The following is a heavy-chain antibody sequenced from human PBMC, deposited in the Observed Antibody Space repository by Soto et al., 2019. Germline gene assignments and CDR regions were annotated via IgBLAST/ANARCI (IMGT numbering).Heavy chain of an antibody. J-gene: IGHJ6*02. CDR2: ISGYNGNT. Sequence: QVQLVQSGAEVKKPGASVKVSCKASGYTFSSYGISRVRQAPGQGLEWMGWISGYNGNTNYAQKLQGRVTMTIDTITSTGYMELRSLRSDDTAVYYCARDRGGDGRDVWGQGTTVTVSS. CDR3: ARDRGGDGRDV. D-gene: IGHD3-16*01. V-gene: IGHV1-18*01. CDR1: GYTFSSYG.